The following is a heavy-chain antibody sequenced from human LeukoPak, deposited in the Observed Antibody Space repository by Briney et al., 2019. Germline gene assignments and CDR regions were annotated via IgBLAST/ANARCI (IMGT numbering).Heavy chain of an antibody. D-gene: IGHD2-2*02. CDR3: ARIPPAINYYYYYIDA. Sequence: SETLSLTCIVSGYSISSIYYWSWVRQPPGKGLEWIGHIYSSGSTNYNPSLKSRVTISVDTSKNQFSLKLSSVTAADTAVYYCARIPPAINYYYYYIDAWGKGTTVTVSS. CDR1: GYSISSIYY. CDR2: IYSSGST. V-gene: IGHV4-61*01. J-gene: IGHJ6*03.